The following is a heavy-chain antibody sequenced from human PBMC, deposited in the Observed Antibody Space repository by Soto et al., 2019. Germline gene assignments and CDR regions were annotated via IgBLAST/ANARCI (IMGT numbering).Heavy chain of an antibody. D-gene: IGHD2-2*01. J-gene: IGHJ6*02. Sequence: ASVKVSCKASGFTFTSSAVQWVRQARGQRLEWIGWIVVGSGNTNYAQKFQERVTITRDMSTSTAYMELSSLRSEDTAVYYCAADDVVLVPAANAPYYYYGMDVWG. CDR2: IVVGSGNT. V-gene: IGHV1-58*01. CDR1: GFTFTSSA. CDR3: AADDVVLVPAANAPYYYYGMDV.